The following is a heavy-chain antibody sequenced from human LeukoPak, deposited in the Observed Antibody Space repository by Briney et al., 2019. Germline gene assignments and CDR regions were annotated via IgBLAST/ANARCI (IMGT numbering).Heavy chain of an antibody. CDR1: GFTFSSYE. CDR2: ISSSGSTI. D-gene: IGHD2-8*01. J-gene: IGHJ4*01. CDR3: STDPRLLIY. V-gene: IGHV3-48*03. Sequence: GGSLRLFCAASGFTFSSYEMNWVRQAPGKGLEWVSYISSSGSTIYYADSVKGRFTISRDNAKNSLYLQMNSLRPEDTALYYCSTDPRLLIYWGHGTLVTVSS.